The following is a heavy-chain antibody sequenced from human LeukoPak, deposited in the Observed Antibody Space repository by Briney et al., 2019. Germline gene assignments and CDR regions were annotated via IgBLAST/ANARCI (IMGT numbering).Heavy chain of an antibody. J-gene: IGHJ6*02. CDR2: INSDGSST. V-gene: IGHV3-74*01. D-gene: IGHD2-21*02. Sequence: GGSLRLSCAASGFTFSSYWMHWVRQVPGKGLVWVSRINSDGSSTSYADSVKGRFTISRDNAKNTLYLQMNSLRAEDTAVYYCAKDYSGLLLDYYGMDVWGQGTTVTVSS. CDR1: GFTFSSYW. CDR3: AKDYSGLLLDYYGMDV.